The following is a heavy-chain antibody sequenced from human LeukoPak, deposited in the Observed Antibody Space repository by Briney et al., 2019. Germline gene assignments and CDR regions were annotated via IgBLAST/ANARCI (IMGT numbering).Heavy chain of an antibody. J-gene: IGHJ4*02. Sequence: PGGSLRLSCAASGFTFSSYAMHWVRQAPGKGLEWVAVISYDGSNKYYADSVKGRFTISRDNSKNTLYLQMNSLRAEDTAVYYCAREEDGTNGVCVIHWGQGTLVTVSS. CDR2: ISYDGSNK. CDR3: AREEDGTNGVCVIH. V-gene: IGHV3-30*04. D-gene: IGHD2-8*01. CDR1: GFTFSSYA.